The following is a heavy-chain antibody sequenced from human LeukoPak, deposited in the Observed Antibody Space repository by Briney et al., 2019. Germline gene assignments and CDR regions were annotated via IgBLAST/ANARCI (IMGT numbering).Heavy chain of an antibody. CDR1: GASVSDYS. CDR3: ARDGYNPVAFDI. D-gene: IGHD5-24*01. V-gene: IGHV4-59*02. CDR2: ISYSGST. J-gene: IGHJ3*02. Sequence: PSETLSLTCTVSGASVSDYSWTWIRQPPGKGLEWIGNISYSGSTTYNPSLKSRVTISVDTSKTQFSLQLNSVTAADTAVYYCARDGYNPVAFDIWGQGTVVTVSS.